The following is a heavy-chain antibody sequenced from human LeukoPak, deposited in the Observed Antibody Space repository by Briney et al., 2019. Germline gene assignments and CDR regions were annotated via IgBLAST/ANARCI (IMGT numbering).Heavy chain of an antibody. CDR1: GFTFSSYA. V-gene: IGHV3-23*01. CDR3: AKDLGGWVYGMDV. CDR2: ISGSGGST. Sequence: GGSLRLSCAASGFTFSSYAMRWVRQAPGKGLEWVSAISGSGGSTYYADSVKGRFTISRDNSKNTLYLQMNSLRAEDTAVYYCAKDLGGWVYGMDVWGQGTTVTVSS. J-gene: IGHJ6*02. D-gene: IGHD6-19*01.